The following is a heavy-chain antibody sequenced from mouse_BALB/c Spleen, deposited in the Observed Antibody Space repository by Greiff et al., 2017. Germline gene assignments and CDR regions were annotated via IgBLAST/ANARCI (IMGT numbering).Heavy chain of an antibody. D-gene: IGHD1-1*01. V-gene: IGHV5-4*02. CDR3: ARDQDYYGSSYGYFDV. CDR1: GFTFSDYY. J-gene: IGHJ1*01. CDR2: ISDGGSYT. Sequence: DVHLVESGGGLVKPGGSLKLSCAASGFTFSDYYMYWVRQTPEKRLEWVATISDGGSYTYYPDSVKGRFTISRDNAKNNLYLQMSSLKSEDTAMYYCARDQDYYGSSYGYFDVWGAGTTVTVSS.